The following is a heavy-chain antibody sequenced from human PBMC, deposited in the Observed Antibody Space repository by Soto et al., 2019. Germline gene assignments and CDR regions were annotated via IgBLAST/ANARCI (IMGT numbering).Heavy chain of an antibody. J-gene: IGHJ4*02. CDR3: ARGHYGPDY. D-gene: IGHD4-17*01. CDR2: VHGDGGYT. CDR1: GFTFSGYS. Sequence: GSLRLSCAASGFTFSGYSMHWVRQAPGKGLEYVSGVHGDGGYTYYANSVKGRFSVSRDNSKNTLYLQMGSLTSEDMAIYYCARGHYGPDYWGQGTLVTAPQ. V-gene: IGHV3-64*01.